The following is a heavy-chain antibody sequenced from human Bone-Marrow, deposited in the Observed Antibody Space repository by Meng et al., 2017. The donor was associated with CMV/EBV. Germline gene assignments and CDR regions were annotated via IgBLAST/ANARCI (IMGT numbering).Heavy chain of an antibody. CDR1: GYSFTSYW. J-gene: IGHJ5*02. D-gene: IGHD3-3*01. Sequence: GGSLSLSCKGSGYSFTSYWIGWVRQMPGKGLEWMGIIYPGDSDTRYSPSFQGQVTISADKSISTAYLQWSSLKASDTAMYYCARGYYDFWSGYYWFDPWGQGTLVTVSS. CDR2: IYPGDSDT. V-gene: IGHV5-51*01. CDR3: ARGYYDFWSGYYWFDP.